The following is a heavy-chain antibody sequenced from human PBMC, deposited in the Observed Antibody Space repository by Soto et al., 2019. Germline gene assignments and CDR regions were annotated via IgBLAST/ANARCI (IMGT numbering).Heavy chain of an antibody. CDR1: EGTFNSYA. D-gene: IGHD6-13*01. Sequence: QAQVVQSGAEVRKPGSSVKLSCKASEGTFNSYAIAWVRQAPGQGLEWMGGIIPSYTTLNYAQKFQDRVTIAADDSTNTAYMELSSLRSDDTAVYFCASGASRWYPYFFGSWAQGTLVTVDS. V-gene: IGHV1-69*01. J-gene: IGHJ4*02. CDR2: IIPSYTTL. CDR3: ASGASRWYPYFFGS.